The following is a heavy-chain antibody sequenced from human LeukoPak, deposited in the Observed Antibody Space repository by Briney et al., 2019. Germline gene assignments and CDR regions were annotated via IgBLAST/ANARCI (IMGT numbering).Heavy chain of an antibody. CDR2: INHSGST. V-gene: IGHV4-34*01. J-gene: IGHJ5*02. Sequence: PSGTLSLTCAVYGGSFSGYYWSWIRQPPGKGLEWIGEINHSGSTNYNPSLKSRVTISVDTSKNQFSLKLSSVTAADTAVYYCARRLGILTGYSWFDPWGQGTLVTVSS. CDR3: ARRLGILTGYSWFDP. D-gene: IGHD3-9*01. CDR1: GGSFSGYY.